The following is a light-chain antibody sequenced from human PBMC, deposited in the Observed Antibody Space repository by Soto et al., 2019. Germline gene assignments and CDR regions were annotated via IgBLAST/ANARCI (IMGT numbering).Light chain of an antibody. Sequence: QSVLTQPPSASGTPGQRVTISCSGSSSNIGSNYVYWYQQLPGTAPKLLIYRNNQRPSGVPDRFSGSKSGTSASLAISGLRSEDEADYYCAAWDDSLSGPWVFGTGTKLTVL. V-gene: IGLV1-47*01. CDR2: RNN. J-gene: IGLJ1*01. CDR1: SSNIGSNY. CDR3: AAWDDSLSGPWV.